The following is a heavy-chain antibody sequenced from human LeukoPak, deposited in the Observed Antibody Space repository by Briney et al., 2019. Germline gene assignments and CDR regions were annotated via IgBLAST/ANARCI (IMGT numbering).Heavy chain of an antibody. J-gene: IGHJ4*02. V-gene: IGHV3-43D*03. D-gene: IGHD1/OR15-1a*01. CDR3: AKGGFYGTNPIDY. CDR1: GFTFDDYA. CDR2: ISWDGGST. Sequence: GGSLRLSCAASGFTFDDYAMQWVRQAPGKGLEWVSLISWDGGSTYYADSVKGRFTISSDNSKNSLYPQMNSLRAEDTALYYCAKGGFYGTNPIDYWGQGTLVTVSS.